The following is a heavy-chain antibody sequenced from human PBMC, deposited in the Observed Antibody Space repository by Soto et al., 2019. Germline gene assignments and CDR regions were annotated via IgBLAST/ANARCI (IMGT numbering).Heavy chain of an antibody. J-gene: IGHJ4*02. CDR1: GYTFTGYY. V-gene: IGHV1-2*02. D-gene: IGHD3-22*01. CDR3: ARIKIYYDSSGPFEY. Sequence: ASVKVSCKASGYTFTGYYIHWVRQAPGQGLEWMGWMNPNNGDTNYAQKFQGRFTMARDTSIDTASMELSRLTSDDTAVYFCARIKIYYDSSGPFEYWGQGTMVTVSS. CDR2: MNPNNGDT.